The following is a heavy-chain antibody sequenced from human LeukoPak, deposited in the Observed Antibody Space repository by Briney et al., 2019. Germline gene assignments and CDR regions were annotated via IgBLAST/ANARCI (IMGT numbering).Heavy chain of an antibody. V-gene: IGHV3-21*01. J-gene: IGHJ4*02. CDR1: GSTFSSYS. CDR3: ARMIAAAHDY. Sequence: GGSLRLSCAASGSTFSSYSMNWVRQAPGKGLEWVSSISSSSSYIYYADSVKGRFTISRDNAKNSLYLQMNSLRAEDTAVYYCARMIAAAHDYWGQGTLVTVSS. D-gene: IGHD6-13*01. CDR2: ISSSSSYI.